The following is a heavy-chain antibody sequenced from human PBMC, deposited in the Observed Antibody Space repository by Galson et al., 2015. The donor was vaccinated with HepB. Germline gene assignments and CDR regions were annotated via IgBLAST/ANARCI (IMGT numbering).Heavy chain of an antibody. D-gene: IGHD3-10*01. CDR2: ISGSGGST. J-gene: IGHJ4*02. V-gene: IGHV3-23*01. Sequence: SLRLSCAASGFTFSSYAMSWVRQAPEKGLEWVSAISGSGGSTYYADSVKGRFTISRDNSKNTLYLQMNSLRAEDTAVYYCAKDSPELLRGLNDYWGQGTLVAVSS. CDR1: GFTFSSYA. CDR3: AKDSPELLRGLNDY.